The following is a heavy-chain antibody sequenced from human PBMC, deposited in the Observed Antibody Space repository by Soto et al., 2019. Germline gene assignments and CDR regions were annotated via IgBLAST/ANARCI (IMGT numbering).Heavy chain of an antibody. CDR2: ISYDGSNK. Sequence: QVQLVESGGGVVQPGRSLRLSCAASGFTFSSYAMHWVRQAPGKGLEWVAVISYDGSNKYYADSVKGRFTISRDNSKNTLYLQMNSLRAEDTAVYYCARDLRFGESHYYYYGMDVWGQGTTVTGSS. CDR3: ARDLRFGESHYYYYGMDV. V-gene: IGHV3-30-3*01. CDR1: GFTFSSYA. J-gene: IGHJ6*02. D-gene: IGHD3-10*01.